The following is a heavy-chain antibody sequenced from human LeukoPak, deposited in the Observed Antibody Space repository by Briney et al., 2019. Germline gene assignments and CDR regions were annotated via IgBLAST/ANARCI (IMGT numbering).Heavy chain of an antibody. CDR1: RGSISSSSYY. D-gene: IGHD4-11*01. Sequence: SETLSLTCTVSRGSISSSSYYWGWIRQPPWKRLEWIGSFYYIGGTYYNPSLEGRVTISADSSKNQFSLKLTSVTAADTALYYCARILTTFDSWGQGTLVTVSS. J-gene: IGHJ4*02. CDR2: FYYIGGT. CDR3: ARILTTFDS. V-gene: IGHV4-39*01.